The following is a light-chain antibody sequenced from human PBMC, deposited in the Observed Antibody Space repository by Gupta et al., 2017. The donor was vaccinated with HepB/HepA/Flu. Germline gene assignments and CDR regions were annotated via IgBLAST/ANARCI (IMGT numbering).Light chain of an antibody. CDR3: QHDVNTPGT. V-gene: IGKV4-1*01. CDR1: QSLWNTYNNKNY. J-gene: IGKJ1*01. CDR2: WAS. Sequence: IVMTQSPDSLPVSLGERATIHCKSSQSLWNTYNNKNYLAWYQQRPGQPPRILFYWASARESGVPDRFSGSGSGTDFTLTVSSLQAGDVATYYCQHDVNTPGTFGQGTKVAIK.